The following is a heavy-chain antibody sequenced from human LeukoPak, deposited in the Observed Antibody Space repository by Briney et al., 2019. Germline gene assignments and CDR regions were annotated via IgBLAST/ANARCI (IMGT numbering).Heavy chain of an antibody. V-gene: IGHV3-20*04. Sequence: GGSLRLSCAASGFTFNDYGMSWVRQAPGKGLEWVSGINWNGGSTGYADSVKGRFTISRDNAKNSLYLQMNSLRAEDTALYYCASLVEDCSSTSCSDYWGQGTLVTVSS. CDR2: INWNGGST. CDR3: ASLVEDCSSTSCSDY. J-gene: IGHJ4*02. CDR1: GFTFNDYG. D-gene: IGHD2-2*01.